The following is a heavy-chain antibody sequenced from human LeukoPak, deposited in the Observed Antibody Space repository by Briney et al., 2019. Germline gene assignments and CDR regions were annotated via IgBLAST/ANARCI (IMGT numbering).Heavy chain of an antibody. CDR3: ARDRESPVYYDSSPPHFDY. J-gene: IGHJ4*02. V-gene: IGHV3-30*19. CDR2: ISYDGSNK. CDR1: GFTFSNYG. Sequence: GGSLRLSCAASGFTFSNYGMHWVRQAPGKGLEWVAVISYDGSNKYYADSVKGRFTISRDNSKNTLYLQMNSLRAEDTAVYYCARDRESPVYYDSSPPHFDYWGQGTLSPSPQ. D-gene: IGHD3-22*01.